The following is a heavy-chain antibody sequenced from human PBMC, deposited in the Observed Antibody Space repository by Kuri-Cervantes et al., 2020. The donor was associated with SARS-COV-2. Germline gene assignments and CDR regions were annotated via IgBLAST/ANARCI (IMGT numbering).Heavy chain of an antibody. J-gene: IGHJ4*02. V-gene: IGHV2-70*04. CDR3: ARMGDGYDFEY. CDR2: IDWDDDK. CDR1: GFSLNTNGNR. D-gene: IGHD5-24*01. Sequence: SGPTLVKPTETLTVTCTFSGFSLNTNGNRVSWIRQTPGKALEWLARIDWDDDKFYSTSLKGRLIISKDTSKNQVLLTLTNVDPGDTGTYYCARMGDGYDFEYWGQGTVVTVSS.